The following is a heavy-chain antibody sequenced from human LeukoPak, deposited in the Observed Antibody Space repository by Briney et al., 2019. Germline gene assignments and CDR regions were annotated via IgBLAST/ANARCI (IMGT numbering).Heavy chain of an antibody. V-gene: IGHV4-34*01. CDR1: SESFSGYS. D-gene: IGHD6-13*01. CDR2: IHHSGST. CDR3: ASIEQQRFDY. Sequence: SETLSLTCAIYSESFSGYSWTWIRQPPGKGLEWIGEIHHSGSTNYTPSLKSRLTLSVDTSKNQFSLNLRSVTAADTAVYYCASIEQQRFDYWGQGTLVTVSS. J-gene: IGHJ4*02.